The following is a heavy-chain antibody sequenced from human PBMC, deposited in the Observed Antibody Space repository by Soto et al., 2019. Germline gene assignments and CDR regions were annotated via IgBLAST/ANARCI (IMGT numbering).Heavy chain of an antibody. J-gene: IGHJ4*02. CDR2: IYYSGST. D-gene: IGHD4-17*01. V-gene: IGHV4-39*01. CDR1: GGSISSSSYY. CDR3: ARHGDSYGDYSSTPFGY. Sequence: QLQLQESGPGLVKPSETLSLTCTVSGGSISSSSYYWGWIRQPPGKGLEWIGSIYYSGSTYYNPSLKSRVTISVDTSKNQFSLKLSSVTAADTAVYYCARHGDSYGDYSSTPFGYWGQGTLVTVSS.